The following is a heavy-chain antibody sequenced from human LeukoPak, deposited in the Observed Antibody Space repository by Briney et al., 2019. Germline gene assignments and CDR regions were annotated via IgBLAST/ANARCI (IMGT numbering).Heavy chain of an antibody. CDR2: ISSSSKYI. D-gene: IGHD6-13*01. CDR3: ARVSTAVSLAIDY. J-gene: IGHJ4*02. CDR1: GFNFSDYN. V-gene: IGHV3-21*06. Sequence: GGSLRLSCAASGFNFSDYNMNWVRQAPGKGLEWVSVISSSSKYINYADSVKGRFTISRDNAKNSLYLQMNSLRAEDTAVYYCARVSTAVSLAIDYWGQGTLVTVST.